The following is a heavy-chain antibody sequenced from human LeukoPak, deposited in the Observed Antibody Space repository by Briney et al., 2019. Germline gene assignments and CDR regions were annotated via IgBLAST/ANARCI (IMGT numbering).Heavy chain of an antibody. CDR2: IYSGGST. D-gene: IGHD3-22*01. CDR3: GRGGGGYYDSSGYYPHYFDY. J-gene: IGHJ4*02. Sequence: PGGSLRLSCAASGVTVSSNYMSRVRQAPGKGVEWGSVIYSGGSTYYTDSVKGGFTISRENCKNTMYLQMNSLRAEDTAVYYCGRGGGGYYDSSGYYPHYFDYWGQGTLLTVSS. CDR1: GVTVSSNY. V-gene: IGHV3-53*01.